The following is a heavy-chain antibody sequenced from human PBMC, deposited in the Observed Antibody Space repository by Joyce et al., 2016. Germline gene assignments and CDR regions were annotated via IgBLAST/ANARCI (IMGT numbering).Heavy chain of an antibody. V-gene: IGHV3-66*01. D-gene: IGHD4-17*01. CDR3: ARDVMTTGAFDI. CDR1: GFICSSNF. Sequence: EVQLVESGGGLVQPGGSLRLSCAASGFICSSNFMSWVRQAPGKGLGWVSVIYSGGSTYYADSVKGRFTISRDNSKNTLYLQMNSLRAEDTAVYYCARDVMTTGAFDIWGQGTMVTVSS. J-gene: IGHJ3*02. CDR2: IYSGGST.